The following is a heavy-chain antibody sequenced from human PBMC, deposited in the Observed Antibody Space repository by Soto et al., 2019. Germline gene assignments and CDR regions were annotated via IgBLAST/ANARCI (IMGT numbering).Heavy chain of an antibody. CDR1: GYTFTGYY. V-gene: IGHV1-2*02. D-gene: IGHD2-2*02. CDR2: INPNSGGT. CDR3: ARESEYCSRTSSYRVGWFEH. Sequence: ASVKVSCRASGYTFTGYYMHWVRQAPVQGLEWMGWINPNSGGTNYAQKFQGRVTMTRDTYISTAQMELNRLRYDDTDVYYCARESEYCSRTSSYRVGWFEHGGQGTLVTVSS. J-gene: IGHJ5*02.